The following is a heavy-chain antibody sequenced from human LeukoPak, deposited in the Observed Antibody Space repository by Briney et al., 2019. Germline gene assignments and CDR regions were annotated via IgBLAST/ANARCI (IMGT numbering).Heavy chain of an antibody. CDR3: ARGRRQAEYSNSSVGYYFDY. CDR1: GFTFDDYG. V-gene: IGHV3-20*04. D-gene: IGHD6-6*01. CDR2: INWNGGST. J-gene: IGHJ4*02. Sequence: GGSLRLSCAASGFTFDDYGMRWVRQAPGKGLEWVSGINWNGGSTGYADSVKGRFTISRANAKNSLYLQMNSLRAEDTALYYCARGRRQAEYSNSSVGYYFDYWGQGTLVTVSS.